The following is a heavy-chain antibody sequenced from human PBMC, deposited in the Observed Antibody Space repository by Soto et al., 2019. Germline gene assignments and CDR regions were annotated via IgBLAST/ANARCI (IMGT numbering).Heavy chain of an antibody. Sequence: QVQLVQSGAEVKKPGSSVKVSCKASGGTFSSYAISWVRQAPGQGLEWMGVIIPIFGTANYAQKFQGRVTITADESTSTAYMELSRLRAEDTAVYYCARSVRGRTNYYDGMDVWGQGTTVTVSS. J-gene: IGHJ6*02. D-gene: IGHD3-3*01. V-gene: IGHV1-69*01. CDR2: IIPIFGTA. CDR1: GGTFSSYA. CDR3: ARSVRGRTNYYDGMDV.